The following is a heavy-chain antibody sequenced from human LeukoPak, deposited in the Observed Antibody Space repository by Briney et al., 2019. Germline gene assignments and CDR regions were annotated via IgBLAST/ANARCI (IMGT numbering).Heavy chain of an antibody. V-gene: IGHV6-1*01. CDR2: TYYRSKWYN. CDR3: ARGWLHDFDF. J-gene: IGHJ4*02. CDR1: GDSVSSNSAA. Sequence: QTLSLTCAISGDSVSSNSAAWNWIRQSPSRGLEWLGRTYYRSKWYNDYAISVKGRIIINPDTSKNQFSLQLNSATPEDTAVYYCARGWLHDFDFWGQGTLVTVSS. D-gene: IGHD5-24*01.